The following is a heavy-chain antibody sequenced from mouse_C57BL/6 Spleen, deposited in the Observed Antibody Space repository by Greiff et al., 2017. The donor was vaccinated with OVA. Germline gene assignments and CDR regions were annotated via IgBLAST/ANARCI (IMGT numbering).Heavy chain of an antibody. CDR3: ARDGAYYSNYGFAY. D-gene: IGHD2-5*01. V-gene: IGHV3-6*01. CDR2: ISYDGSN. J-gene: IGHJ3*01. Sequence: EVKLMESGPGLVKPSQSLSLTCSVTGYSITSGYYWNWIRQFPGNKLEWMGYISYDGSNNYNPSLKNRISITRDTSKNQFFLKLNSVTTEDTATYYCARDGAYYSNYGFAYWGQGTLVTVSA. CDR1: GYSITSGYY.